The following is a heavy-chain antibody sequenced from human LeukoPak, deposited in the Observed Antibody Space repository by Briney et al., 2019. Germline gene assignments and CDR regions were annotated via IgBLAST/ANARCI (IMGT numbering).Heavy chain of an antibody. CDR1: GFTFSSYA. D-gene: IGHD2-2*01. CDR3: AKDPSPLYCSSTSCSPYGMDV. Sequence: GRSLRLSCAASGFTFSSYAMHWVRQAPGKGLEWVVVISYDGSNKYYADSVKGRFTISRDNSKNTLYLQMNSLRAEDTAVYYCAKDPSPLYCSSTSCSPYGMDVWGKGTTVTVSS. V-gene: IGHV3-30*18. CDR2: ISYDGSNK. J-gene: IGHJ6*04.